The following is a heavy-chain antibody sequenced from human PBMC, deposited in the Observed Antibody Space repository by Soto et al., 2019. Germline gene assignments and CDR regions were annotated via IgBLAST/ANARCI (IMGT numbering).Heavy chain of an antibody. V-gene: IGHV1-3*01. CDR1: GYTFTSYG. Sequence: ASVKVSCKASGYTFTSYGINWVRQAPGRGLEWMGWINPGNGNTKYSQQFQGIVIIDRDTSASTAYMELSSLRSEDTAVYYCARGGYFDSSDYLAYWGLGTLVTVSS. D-gene: IGHD3-22*01. CDR3: ARGGYFDSSDYLAY. J-gene: IGHJ4*02. CDR2: INPGNGNT.